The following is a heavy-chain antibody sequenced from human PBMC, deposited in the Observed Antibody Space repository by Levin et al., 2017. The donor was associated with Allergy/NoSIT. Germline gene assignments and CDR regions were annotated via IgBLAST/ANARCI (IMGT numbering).Heavy chain of an antibody. CDR3: ARDFTVAGTKQFDY. CDR1: GFIFSSYS. D-gene: IGHD6-19*01. Sequence: PGGSLRLSCAASGFIFSSYSMNWVRQAPGKGLEWVSAISSTSSYIKYADSVKGRFTISRDNAKNSLYLQMNSLRDEDTAVYYCARDFTVAGTKQFDYWGQGTLVTVSS. CDR2: ISSTSSYI. J-gene: IGHJ4*02. V-gene: IGHV3-21*01.